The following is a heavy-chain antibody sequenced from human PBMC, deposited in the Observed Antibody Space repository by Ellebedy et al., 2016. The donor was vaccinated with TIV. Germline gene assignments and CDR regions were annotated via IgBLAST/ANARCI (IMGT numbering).Heavy chain of an antibody. D-gene: IGHD4-17*01. V-gene: IGHV3-7*04. J-gene: IGHJ3*02. CDR2: IKQDGSEK. Sequence: GESLKISCAASGFTFSSYWMSWVRQAPGKGLEWVANIKQDGSEKYYVDSVKGRFTISRDNAKNSLYLQMNSLRAEDTAVYYCARDLGYGDLHDAFDIWGQGTMVTVSS. CDR3: ARDLGYGDLHDAFDI. CDR1: GFTFSSYW.